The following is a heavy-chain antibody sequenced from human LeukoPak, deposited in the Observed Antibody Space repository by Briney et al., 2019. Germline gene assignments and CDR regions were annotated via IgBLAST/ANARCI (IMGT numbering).Heavy chain of an antibody. J-gene: IGHJ4*02. Sequence: GGSLRLSCAASGFTFSDYYMSWIRQAPGKGLEWVSYISSSSSYTNYADSVKGRFTISRDNAKNSLFLQMNSLRAEDTAVYYCARGPLIAAAGTWWGQGTLVTVSS. D-gene: IGHD6-13*01. CDR2: ISSSSSYT. CDR1: GFTFSDYY. V-gene: IGHV3-11*05. CDR3: ARGPLIAAAGTW.